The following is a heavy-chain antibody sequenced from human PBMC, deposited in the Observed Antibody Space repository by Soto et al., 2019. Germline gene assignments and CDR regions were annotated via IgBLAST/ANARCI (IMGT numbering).Heavy chain of an antibody. CDR3: ATLPPRIVVVVLPIPT. Sequence: QVQLQESGPRLVKPSGTLSLTCAVSGASISSTNWWTWVRQPPGKGLEWIGEIYHTGSTKYNPSLXRXVXIXGDKSNNPFSLTLSSVTAADTAVYYCATLPPRIVVVVLPIPTWGQGTLVTVSS. J-gene: IGHJ4*02. V-gene: IGHV4-4*02. CDR2: IYHTGST. D-gene: IGHD2-15*01. CDR1: GASISSTNW.